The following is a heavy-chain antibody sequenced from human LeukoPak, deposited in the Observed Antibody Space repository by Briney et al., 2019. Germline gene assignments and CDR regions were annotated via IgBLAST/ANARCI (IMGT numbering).Heavy chain of an antibody. V-gene: IGHV3-23*01. D-gene: IGHD3-16*01. Sequence: GGSLRLSCAASGFTFSWYAMSWVRQAPGKGLEWVSAISGSAGSPHYADSVRGRFTISRDNSKNTLYLEMSSLRVEDTAIYYCAKWPEGAMDYFDYWGQGTLVTVSS. J-gene: IGHJ4*02. CDR1: GFTFSWYA. CDR3: AKWPEGAMDYFDY. CDR2: ISGSAGSP.